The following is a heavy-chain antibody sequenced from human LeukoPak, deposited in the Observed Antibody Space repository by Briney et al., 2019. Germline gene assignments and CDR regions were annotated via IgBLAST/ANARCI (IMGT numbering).Heavy chain of an antibody. J-gene: IGHJ6*02. CDR2: IIPILGIA. CDR3: ARGEHYDFWPPRIDYYSYYGMDV. CDR1: GGTFSSYA. V-gene: IGHV1-69*04. D-gene: IGHD3-3*01. Sequence: SVKVSCKASGGTFSSYAISWVRQAPGQGLEWMGRIIPILGIANYAQKFQGRVTITADKSTSTAFMELSSLRSEDTAVYYCARGEHYDFWPPRIDYYSYYGMDVWGQGTTVTVSS.